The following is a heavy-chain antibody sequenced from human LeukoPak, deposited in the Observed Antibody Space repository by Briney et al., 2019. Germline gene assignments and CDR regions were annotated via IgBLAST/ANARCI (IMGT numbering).Heavy chain of an antibody. J-gene: IGHJ4*02. CDR1: GYSISSGYY. D-gene: IGHD3-10*01. CDR2: IYHSGST. Sequence: SETLSLTCAVSGYSISSGYYWGWIRQPPGKGLEWIGSIYHSGSTYYNPSLKSRVTISVDTSKNQFSLKLSSVTAADTAVYYCARDLAQIWFGELQSPNYWGQGTLVTVSS. CDR3: ARDLAQIWFGELQSPNY. V-gene: IGHV4-38-2*02.